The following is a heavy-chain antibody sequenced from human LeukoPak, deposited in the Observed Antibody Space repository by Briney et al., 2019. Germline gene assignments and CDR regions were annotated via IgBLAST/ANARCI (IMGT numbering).Heavy chain of an antibody. CDR3: ARGGGIVVVPARPSSRRRFDY. Sequence: TSQTLSLTCTVSGGSISSGSYYWSWIRQPAGKGLEWIGRIYTSGSTNYNPSLKGRVTISVDTSKNQFSLKLSSVTAAGTAVYYCARGGGIVVVPARPSSRRRFDYWGQGTLVTVSS. CDR1: GGSISSGSYY. D-gene: IGHD2-2*01. V-gene: IGHV4-61*02. CDR2: IYTSGST. J-gene: IGHJ4*02.